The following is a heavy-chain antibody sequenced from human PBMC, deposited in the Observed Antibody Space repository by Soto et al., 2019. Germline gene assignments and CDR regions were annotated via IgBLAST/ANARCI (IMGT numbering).Heavy chain of an antibody. CDR3: ARDSYYDLDY. V-gene: IGHV3-30-3*01. J-gene: IGHJ4*02. CDR2: ISYDGSNK. Sequence: LRLSCAASGFTFSSYAMHWVRQAPGKGLEWVAVISYDGSNKYYADSVKGRFTISRDNSKNTLYLQMNSLRAEDTAVYYCARDSYYDLDYWGQGTLVTVSS. CDR1: GFTFSSYA. D-gene: IGHD3-22*01.